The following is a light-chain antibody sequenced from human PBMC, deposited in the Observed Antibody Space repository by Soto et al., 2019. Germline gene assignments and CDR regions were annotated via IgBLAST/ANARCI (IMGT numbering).Light chain of an antibody. CDR2: DAS. CDR1: LSVSSY. Sequence: EIVLTQSPATLSLSPGDRATLSCRASLSVSSYLAWYQQKPGQAPRLLIYDASNRATGIPARFSGSGSGTDFTLTIRSLEPEDFAIYYCQQRANWPLTTFGHGTRLEIK. V-gene: IGKV3-11*01. J-gene: IGKJ5*01. CDR3: QQRANWPLTT.